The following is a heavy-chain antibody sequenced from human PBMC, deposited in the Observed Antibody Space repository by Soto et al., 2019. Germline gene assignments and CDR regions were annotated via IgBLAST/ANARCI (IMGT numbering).Heavy chain of an antibody. V-gene: IGHV4-31*03. CDR3: ASGNMVRGVIYY. CDR1: GCSISRGGYY. D-gene: IGHD3-10*01. CDR2: IYYSGST. J-gene: IGHJ4*02. Sequence: QLQASGPGLVKPSHTLSLTYTVSGCSISRGGYYWSSIRQHPGKALEWIGYIYYSGSTYYNPSLMIRVTISVDTSNNQVSVKLSSVTAADTAVYYCASGNMVRGVIYYWCQGSLVAVSS.